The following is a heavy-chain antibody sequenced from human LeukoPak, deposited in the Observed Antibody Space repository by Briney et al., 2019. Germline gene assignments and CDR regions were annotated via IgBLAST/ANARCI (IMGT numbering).Heavy chain of an antibody. V-gene: IGHV3-30*03. CDR3: ARGVSYYDILTGYGY. D-gene: IGHD3-9*01. CDR2: ISYDGSNK. CDR1: GFTFSDYG. Sequence: PGGSLRLSCAASGFTFSDYGMTWVRQAPDKGLEWVAVISYDGSNKYYADSVKGRFTISRDNSKNTLYLQMNSLRAEDTAVYYCARGVSYYDILTGYGYWGQGTLVTVSS. J-gene: IGHJ4*02.